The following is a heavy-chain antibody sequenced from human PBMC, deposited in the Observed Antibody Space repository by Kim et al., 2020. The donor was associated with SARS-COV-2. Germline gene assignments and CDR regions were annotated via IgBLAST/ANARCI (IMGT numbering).Heavy chain of an antibody. D-gene: IGHD6-13*01. CDR2: ISSSSYI. J-gene: IGHJ4*02. Sequence: GGSLRLSCAASGFTFSSYSMNWVRQAPGKGLEWVSSISSSSYIYYADSVKGRFTISRDNAKNSLYLQMNSLRAEDTAVYYCARDSTADFFDYWGQGTLVTVSS. V-gene: IGHV3-21*01. CDR1: GFTFSSYS. CDR3: ARDSTADFFDY.